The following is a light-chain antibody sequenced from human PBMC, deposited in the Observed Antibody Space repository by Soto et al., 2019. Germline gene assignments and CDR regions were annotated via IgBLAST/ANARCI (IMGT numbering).Light chain of an antibody. J-gene: IGKJ3*01. CDR2: WAS. CDR1: QSVLYSSNNKNY. CDR3: QQYYSTPRT. V-gene: IGKV4-1*01. Sequence: DIVMTQSPDSLAVSLGERATINCKSSQSVLYSSNNKNYLAWYQQKPGQPPKLLLYWASTRESGVPDRFSGSGSWTDFTLTISILQAEDVAVYYCQQYYSTPRTFGPGTKVDIK.